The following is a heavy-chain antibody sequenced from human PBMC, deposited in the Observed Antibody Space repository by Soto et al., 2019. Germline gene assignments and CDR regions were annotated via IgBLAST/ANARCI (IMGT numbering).Heavy chain of an antibody. D-gene: IGHD4-17*01. J-gene: IGHJ4*02. CDR3: ARTTAVPNPPRPRYFFDY. V-gene: IGHV4-61*01. CDR2: VYYSGTT. CDR1: GGSVSNKTYY. Sequence: SETLSLTCSVSGGSVSNKTYYWSWIRQPPGKRLEWIGYVYYSGTTNYNPSLKSRATISVDLSKNQFSLRLSSVTTADTALYYGARTTAVPNPPRPRYFFDYGGKEPLVTVPS.